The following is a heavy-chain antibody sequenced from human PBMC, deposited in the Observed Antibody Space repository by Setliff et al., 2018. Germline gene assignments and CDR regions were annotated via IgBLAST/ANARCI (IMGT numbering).Heavy chain of an antibody. CDR2: IYWDDDK. CDR1: GFSLSTSGVG. J-gene: IGHJ6*03. V-gene: IGHV2-5*02. CDR3: ARGPPGYYYYMNV. Sequence: SGPTLVNPTQTLTLTCTFSGFSLSTSGVGVGWIRQPPGKALEWLALIYWDDDKRYSPSLKSRLTITISGDTSQNYFSLKLTSVTEADTAVYYCARGPPGYYYYMNVWGQGTTVTVSS.